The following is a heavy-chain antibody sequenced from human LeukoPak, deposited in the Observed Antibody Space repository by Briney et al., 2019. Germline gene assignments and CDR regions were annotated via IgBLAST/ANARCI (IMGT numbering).Heavy chain of an antibody. CDR3: AGGPYYYDSSGSFDY. CDR2: IIPIFGTA. J-gene: IGHJ4*02. CDR1: GGTFSSYA. D-gene: IGHD3-22*01. V-gene: IGHV1-69*13. Sequence: SVKVSCKASGGTFSSYAISWVRQAPGQGLEWMGGIIPIFGTANYAQKFQGRVTITADESTSTAYMELSSLRSEDTAVYYCAGGPYYYDSSGSFDYWGQGTLVTVSS.